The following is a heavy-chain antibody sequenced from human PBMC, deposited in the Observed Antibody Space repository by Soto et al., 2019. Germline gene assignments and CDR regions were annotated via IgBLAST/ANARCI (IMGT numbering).Heavy chain of an antibody. V-gene: IGHV1-46*01. CDR3: ARDLEWLVGNYFYYYGMDV. Sequence: QVQLVQSGAEVKKPGASVKVSCKASGYTFTSYYMHWVRQAPGQGLEWMGIINPSGGSTSYAQKYQGRVTMTRDTSTSTVYMELSSLRSEDTAVYYCARDLEWLVGNYFYYYGMDVWGQGTTVTVSS. J-gene: IGHJ6*02. CDR2: INPSGGST. CDR1: GYTFTSYY. D-gene: IGHD6-19*01.